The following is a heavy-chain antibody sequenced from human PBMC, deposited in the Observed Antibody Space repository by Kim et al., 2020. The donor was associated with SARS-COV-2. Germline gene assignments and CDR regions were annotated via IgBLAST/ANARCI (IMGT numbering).Heavy chain of an antibody. D-gene: IGHD3-10*01. J-gene: IGHJ6*02. CDR3: TKVDRFGGVEV. CDR2: INSDGSTT. CDR1: GFSFSGYW. Sequence: GGSLRLSCAASGFSFSGYWMHWVRQAPGKGLVWVSRINSDGSTTTYADSVKGRFTISRDNDKNTLYLQMDSLRVEDTAVYYCTKVDRFGGVEVWGQGTTVTVSS. V-gene: IGHV3-74*01.